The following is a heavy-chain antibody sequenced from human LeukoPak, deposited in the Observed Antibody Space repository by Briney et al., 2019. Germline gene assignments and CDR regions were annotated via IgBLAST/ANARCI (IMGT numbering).Heavy chain of an antibody. CDR3: ARDPYSGSYGDYYYYYMDV. J-gene: IGHJ6*03. CDR1: GFTFSNSG. V-gene: IGHV3-23*01. CDR2: ISTDAGET. D-gene: IGHD1-26*01. Sequence: GGSLRLSCAASGFTFSNSGMSWVRQAPGKGLEWVSAISTDAGETHYADSVKGRFTVSRDNSKNTLYVQMNSLRPEDTAVYYCARDPYSGSYGDYYYYYMDVWGKGTTVTISS.